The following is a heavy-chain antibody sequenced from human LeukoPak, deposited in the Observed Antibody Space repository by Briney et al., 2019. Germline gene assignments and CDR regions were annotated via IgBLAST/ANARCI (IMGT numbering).Heavy chain of an antibody. V-gene: IGHV3-33*01. D-gene: IGHD3-3*01. Sequence: GGSLRLSCATSGFTFDNYGMHWVRQAPGKGLEWVAVIYDDGSREHFADSVKGRFAISRDNSRNTVVLQMNSLRGEDTAVYYCARDLKSGYFDSWGQGTLVTVSS. CDR1: GFTFDNYG. CDR3: ARDLKSGYFDS. CDR2: IYDDGSRE. J-gene: IGHJ4*02.